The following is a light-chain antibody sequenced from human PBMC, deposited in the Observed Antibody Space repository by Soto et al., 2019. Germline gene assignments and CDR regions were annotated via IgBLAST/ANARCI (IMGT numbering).Light chain of an antibody. V-gene: IGKV3-20*01. CDR1: QSLSGSQ. CDR3: QKYNSAPRT. J-gene: IGKJ3*01. Sequence: IVVQPCPDTPSLYPGKSATLSCMASQSLSGSQLAWYQQKPGQAPRLLIYGASTRATGIPERFSGSGSGTDFTLTISSLQPEDVATYYCQKYNSAPRTFGPGTKVDIK. CDR2: GAS.